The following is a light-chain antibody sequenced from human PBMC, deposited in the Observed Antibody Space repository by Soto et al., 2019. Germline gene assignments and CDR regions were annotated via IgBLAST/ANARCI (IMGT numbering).Light chain of an antibody. CDR2: AAS. Sequence: EIVLTQSPGTLSFSPGDIATLSCRASQSVSSYYLAWYQQKPGQAPRLLIYAASSRATGIPDRFSGGGSGTDFTLTISRLEPEDSAVYYCQQRPMWPITFGQGTRLEIK. CDR1: QSVSSYY. CDR3: QQRPMWPIT. J-gene: IGKJ5*01. V-gene: IGKV3D-20*02.